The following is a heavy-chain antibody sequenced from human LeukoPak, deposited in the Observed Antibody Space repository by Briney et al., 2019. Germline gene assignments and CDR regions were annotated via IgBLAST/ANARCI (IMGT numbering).Heavy chain of an antibody. CDR3: ARGKASGQLPASKWLDP. CDR2: IKQDGSEK. V-gene: IGHV3-7*01. D-gene: IGHD2-2*01. J-gene: IGHJ5*02. CDR1: GFTFSSYW. Sequence: GGSLRLSCAASGFTFSSYWMSWVRQAPGKGLEWVANIKQDGSEKYYVDSVKGRFTISRDNAKNSLYLQMNSLRAEDTAVYYCARGKASGQLPASKWLDPWGQGTLVTVSS.